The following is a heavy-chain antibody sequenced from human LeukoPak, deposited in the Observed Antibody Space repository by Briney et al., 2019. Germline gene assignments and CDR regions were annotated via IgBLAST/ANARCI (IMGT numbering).Heavy chain of an antibody. V-gene: IGHV3-53*05. CDR2: IYSGGST. D-gene: IGHD3-22*01. J-gene: IGHJ1*01. CDR1: GFTVSSNY. Sequence: PGGSLRLSCAASGFTVSSNYMSWVRQAPGKGLEWVSVIYSGGSTYYADSVKGRFTISRDNSKNTLYLQMNSLRAEDTAVYYCAKVGWLLDAEYFQHWGQGTLVTVSS. CDR3: AKVGWLLDAEYFQH.